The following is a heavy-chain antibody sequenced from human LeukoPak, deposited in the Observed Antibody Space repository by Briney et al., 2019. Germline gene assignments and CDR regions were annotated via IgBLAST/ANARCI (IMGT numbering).Heavy chain of an antibody. V-gene: IGHV1-69*05. CDR3: ARDWLVAAAGLDY. Sequence: SVKVSCKGSGGTFISYAISWVRQAPGQGGGWMGRIIPIFGTANYVQKFQGRVTITTDESTSTAYMELSSLRSEDTAVYYCARDWLVAAAGLDYWGQGTLVTVSS. CDR2: IIPIFGTA. D-gene: IGHD6-13*01. CDR1: GGTFISYA. J-gene: IGHJ4*02.